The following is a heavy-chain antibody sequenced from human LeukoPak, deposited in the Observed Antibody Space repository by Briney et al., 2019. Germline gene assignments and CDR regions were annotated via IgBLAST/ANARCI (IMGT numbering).Heavy chain of an antibody. CDR2: ISSTSAHI. CDR1: GFSFNTYS. D-gene: IGHD2-2*01. CDR3: TSRYCTTTNCYSFDN. V-gene: IGHV3-21*01. J-gene: IGHJ3*02. Sequence: GGSLRLSCAASGFSFNTYSMNWVRQAPGKGLEWVSSISSTSAHIFYADSVKGRFSISRDSAKNSLYLQMNSLRVEDTAVYYCTSRYCTTTNCYSFDNWGHGTLVTVSS.